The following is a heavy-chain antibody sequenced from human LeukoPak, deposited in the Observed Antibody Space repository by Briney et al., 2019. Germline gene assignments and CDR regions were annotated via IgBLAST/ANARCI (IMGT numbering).Heavy chain of an antibody. V-gene: IGHV3-7*01. CDR1: GLTFSSAW. Sequence: GGSLRLSCAASGLTFSSAWMTWVRQAPGKGLEWVATIKDDGSDKYYVDSVKGRFTISRDNAKKSLWLQMNSLRVEDTAMYYCADLGSRDWGQGTLVTVSS. CDR3: ADLGSRD. J-gene: IGHJ4*02. D-gene: IGHD3-16*01. CDR2: IKDDGSDK.